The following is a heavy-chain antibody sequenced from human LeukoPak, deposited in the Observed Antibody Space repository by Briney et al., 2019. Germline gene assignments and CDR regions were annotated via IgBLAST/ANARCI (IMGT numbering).Heavy chain of an antibody. D-gene: IGHD3-3*01. CDR2: IKQDGSEK. J-gene: IGHJ6*03. CDR1: GFTFSSYW. V-gene: IGHV3-7*01. CDR3: ARSDQYYDFWSGYYRLHYMDV. Sequence: PGGSLRLSCAASGFTFSSYWMSWVRQAPGKGLEWVANIKQDGSEKYYVDSVKGRFTISRGNAKNSLYLQMNSLRAEDTAVYYCARSDQYYDFWSGYYRLHYMDVWGKGTTVTVSS.